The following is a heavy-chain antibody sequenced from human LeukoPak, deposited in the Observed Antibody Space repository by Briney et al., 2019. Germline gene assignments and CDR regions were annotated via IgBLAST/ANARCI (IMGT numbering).Heavy chain of an antibody. CDR3: AKNAGYSYGLYYFDY. J-gene: IGHJ4*02. Sequence: GGSLRLSCAASGFAFSSYAMSWVRQAPGKGLEWVSSIISSGGVTYYADSLKGRFTISRDNSKNTVYLQMDSLRAEDSAVYYCAKNAGYSYGLYYFDYWGQGTLVTVSS. CDR2: IISSGGVT. CDR1: GFAFSSYA. D-gene: IGHD5-18*01. V-gene: IGHV3-23*01.